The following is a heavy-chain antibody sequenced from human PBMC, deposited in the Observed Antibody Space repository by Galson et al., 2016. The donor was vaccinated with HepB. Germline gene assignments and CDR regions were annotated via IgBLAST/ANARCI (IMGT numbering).Heavy chain of an antibody. J-gene: IGHJ5*02. CDR1: GFTFSSYA. Sequence: SLRLSCAASGFTFSSYAMSWVRQAPGKGLEWVSAISGSGGSTYYADSVKGLFTISRDNSKNTLYLQMNSLRAEDTAVYYCAKAADYYDSSGYYYLNWFDPWGQGTLVTVSS. CDR3: AKAADYYDSSGYYYLNWFDP. CDR2: ISGSGGST. V-gene: IGHV3-23*01. D-gene: IGHD3-22*01.